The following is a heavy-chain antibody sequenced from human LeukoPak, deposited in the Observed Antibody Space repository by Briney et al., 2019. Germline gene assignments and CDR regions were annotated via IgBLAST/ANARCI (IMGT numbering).Heavy chain of an antibody. Sequence: GASVKVSCKASGYTFTGYYMHWVRQAPGQGLEWMGRINPNSGGTSYAQKFQGRVTMTRDTSTSTVYMELSSLRSEDTAVYYCAREASERDGVAQSDEYDAFDIWGQGTMVTVSS. J-gene: IGHJ3*02. D-gene: IGHD3-3*01. CDR2: INPNSGGT. CDR3: AREASERDGVAQSDEYDAFDI. V-gene: IGHV1-2*06. CDR1: GYTFTGYY.